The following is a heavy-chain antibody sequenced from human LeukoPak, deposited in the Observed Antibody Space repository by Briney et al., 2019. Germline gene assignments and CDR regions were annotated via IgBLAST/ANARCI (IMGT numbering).Heavy chain of an antibody. CDR1: GYTFTGYY. J-gene: IGHJ4*02. V-gene: IGHV1-2*02. CDR2: INPNSGGT. Sequence: GASVKVSCKASGYTFTGYYMHWVRQAPGQGLGWMGWINPNSGGTNYAQKFQGRVTMTRDTSISTAYMELSRLRSDDTAVYYCARVVIPRRYYYDSSGLGSAIDYWGQGTLVTVSS. D-gene: IGHD3-22*01. CDR3: ARVVIPRRYYYDSSGLGSAIDY.